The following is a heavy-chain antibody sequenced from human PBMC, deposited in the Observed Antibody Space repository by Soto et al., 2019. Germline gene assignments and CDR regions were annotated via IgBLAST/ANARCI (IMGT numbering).Heavy chain of an antibody. CDR2: ISYDGSKK. CDR1: GFTFSHYA. Sequence: QPGGSLRLSCAASGFTFSHYAMHWVRQAPGKGMEWVAIISYDGSKKYYGDSVKGRFTISRDNSKNTPYLQMNSLRVEDTAVYYCARDVAGKNYFDPWGQGTPVTVSS. D-gene: IGHD1-7*01. CDR3: ARDVAGKNYFDP. J-gene: IGHJ5*02. V-gene: IGHV3-30-3*01.